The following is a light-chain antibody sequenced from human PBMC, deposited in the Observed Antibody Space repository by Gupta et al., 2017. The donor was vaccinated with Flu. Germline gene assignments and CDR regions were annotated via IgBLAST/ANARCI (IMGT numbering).Light chain of an antibody. V-gene: IGLV2-23*01. Sequence: QSALTQPASVSGSPGQSITISCTGTSSDVGSYNLVSWYQQHPGKAPKPMMDDGSKRPSGVSNRVSCSTSGNTASPQISGLQAEDEADDYCCSSEGSSTSGVFGGGTKLTVL. CDR1: SSDVGSYNL. CDR3: CSSEGSSTSGV. CDR2: DGS. J-gene: IGLJ3*02.